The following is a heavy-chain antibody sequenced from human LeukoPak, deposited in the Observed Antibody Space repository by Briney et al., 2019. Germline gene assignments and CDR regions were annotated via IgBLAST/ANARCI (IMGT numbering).Heavy chain of an antibody. D-gene: IGHD3-22*01. CDR1: GFTFSTCL. J-gene: IGHJ4*02. CDR2: ISGSGST. Sequence: PGGSLRLSCAASGFTFSTCLMSWVHQASGKGMEWVSTISGSGSTYYADSVKGRFTISRDIGKNSLYLQMNSLRVEDTAVYYCARDRRYSDSGYFYYDYWGQGALVTVFS. CDR3: ARDRRYSDSGYFYYDY. V-gene: IGHV3-23*01.